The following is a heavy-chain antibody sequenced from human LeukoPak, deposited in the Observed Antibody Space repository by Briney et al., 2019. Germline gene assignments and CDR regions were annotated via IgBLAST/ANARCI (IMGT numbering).Heavy chain of an antibody. V-gene: IGHV4-39*01. CDR2: IYYSGST. Sequence: PSQTLPLTCTVSGGSISSSSYYWGWIRQPPGKGLEWIGTIYYSGSTYYNPSLKSQITISVDTSKNQFSLKLSSVTATDTAVYYCARHSNWNYPGGVDYWGQGTLVTVSS. CDR3: ARHSNWNYPGGVDY. J-gene: IGHJ4*02. D-gene: IGHD1-7*01. CDR1: GGSISSSSYY.